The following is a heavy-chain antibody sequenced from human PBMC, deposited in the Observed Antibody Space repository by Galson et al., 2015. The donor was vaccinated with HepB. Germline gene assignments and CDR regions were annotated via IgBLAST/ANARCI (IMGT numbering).Heavy chain of an antibody. CDR3: ARHRVRGANPHDYFDP. CDR1: GDSIRSYS. CDR2: LYNSGST. J-gene: IGHJ5*02. Sequence: SETLSLTCTVSGDSIRSYSWSWIRQPPGKGLEWVGYLYNSGSTNYNPSLKSRVTISVDTSRNQFSLKLRSVTAADTAVYYCARHRVRGANPHDYFDPWGQGAQVTVSS. V-gene: IGHV4-59*08. D-gene: IGHD4/OR15-4a*01.